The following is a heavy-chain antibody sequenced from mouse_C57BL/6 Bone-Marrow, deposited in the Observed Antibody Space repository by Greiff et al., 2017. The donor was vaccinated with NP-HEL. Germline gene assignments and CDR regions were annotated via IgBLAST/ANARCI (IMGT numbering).Heavy chain of an antibody. CDR2: IHPNSGST. J-gene: IGHJ3*01. Sequence: VQLQQPGAELVKPGASVKLSCKASGYTFTSYWMHWVKQRPGQGLEWIGMIHPNSGSTNYNEKFKSKATLTVDKPSSTAYMQLSSLTSEDTAVYYGAGDDDYGWFAYWGQGTLVTVSA. CDR3: AGDDDYGWFAY. CDR1: GYTFTSYW. D-gene: IGHD2-4*01. V-gene: IGHV1-64*01.